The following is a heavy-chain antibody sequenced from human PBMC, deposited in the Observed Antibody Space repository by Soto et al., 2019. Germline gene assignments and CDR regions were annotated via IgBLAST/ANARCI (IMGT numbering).Heavy chain of an antibody. CDR3: GRLEGLATISYYFDY. D-gene: IGHD3-9*01. V-gene: IGHV4-59*08. J-gene: IGHJ4*02. CDR1: GDSVTSHY. CDR2: MHYSGST. Sequence: SETLSLTCSFSGDSVTSHYLTWIRQSPEKGLEWIGYMHYSGSTYYNPSLESRVTISVDKSKNQFSLKLMSLTAADTAVYYCGRLEGLATISYYFDYWGQGALVTVSS.